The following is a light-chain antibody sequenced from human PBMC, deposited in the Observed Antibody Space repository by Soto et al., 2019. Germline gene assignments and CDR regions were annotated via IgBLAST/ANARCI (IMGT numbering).Light chain of an antibody. Sequence: DIHMTQSPSTLSASVGDRVTIPFRASQSISSWLAWYQQKPGKAPKLLIYKASSLESGVPSRFSGSGSGTEFTLTISSLQPDDFATYYCQQYNSYWTFGQGTKVDIK. CDR2: KAS. J-gene: IGKJ1*01. CDR1: QSISSW. CDR3: QQYNSYWT. V-gene: IGKV1-5*03.